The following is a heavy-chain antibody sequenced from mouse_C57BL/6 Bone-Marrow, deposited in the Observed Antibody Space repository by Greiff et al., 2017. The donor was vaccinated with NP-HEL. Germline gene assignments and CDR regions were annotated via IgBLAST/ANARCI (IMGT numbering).Heavy chain of an antibody. Sequence: VQLQQSGPELVKPGASVKISCKASGYAFSSSWMNWVKQRPGKGLEWIGRIYPGDGDTNYNGKFKGKATLTADKSSSTAYMQLSSLTSEDSAFYFCARTYYINYVRLFAHWGEGTLVTVSA. CDR2: IYPGDGDT. D-gene: IGHD2-5*01. CDR1: GYAFSSSW. J-gene: IGHJ3*01. V-gene: IGHV1-82*01. CDR3: ARTYYINYVRLFAH.